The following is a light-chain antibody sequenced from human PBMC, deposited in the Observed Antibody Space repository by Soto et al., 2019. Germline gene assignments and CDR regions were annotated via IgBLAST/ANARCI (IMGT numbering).Light chain of an antibody. Sequence: EIVLTQSPGTLSLSPGERATLSCRASQNVSSSYLSWYQQKPGQAPRLLIYGASSRATSIPDRFSGSGSGTDFTLTISRLEPEDFAVYYCQQYGSSPLTFGQGTKVEIK. CDR2: GAS. V-gene: IGKV3-20*01. J-gene: IGKJ1*01. CDR1: QNVSSSY. CDR3: QQYGSSPLT.